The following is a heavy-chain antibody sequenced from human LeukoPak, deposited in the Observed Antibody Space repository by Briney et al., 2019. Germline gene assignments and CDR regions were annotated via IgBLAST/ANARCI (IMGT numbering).Heavy chain of an antibody. J-gene: IGHJ5*02. CDR2: IRNGGFT. V-gene: IGHV4-31*03. D-gene: IGHD5-24*01. CDR1: GDSINSAGDF. Sequence: PSETLSLTCSVSGDSINSAGDFWGWTRQLPGKGLEWIGYIRNGGFTNYNPSLKSRMTMSIDRSKNQVYLNAISVTAADTAVYYCARQYNYLFDPWGRGTLVIVSS. CDR3: ARQYNYLFDP.